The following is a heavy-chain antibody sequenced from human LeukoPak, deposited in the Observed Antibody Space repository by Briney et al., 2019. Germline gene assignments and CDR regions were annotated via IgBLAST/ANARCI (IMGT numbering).Heavy chain of an antibody. D-gene: IGHD2-2*01. J-gene: IGHJ3*02. CDR1: GNYW. Sequence: GGSLRLSCAASGNYWMHWVRQVPGKGLVWVSHINSDGSWTSYADSVKGRFTISRDNSKNTLYLQMNSLRVEDTAVYYCAREPAIDAFDMWGQGTMVTVSS. CDR2: INSDGSWT. CDR3: AREPAIDAFDM. V-gene: IGHV3-74*01.